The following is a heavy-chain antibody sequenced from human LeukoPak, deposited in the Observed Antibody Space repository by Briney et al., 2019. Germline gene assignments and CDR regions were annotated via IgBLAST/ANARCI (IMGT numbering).Heavy chain of an antibody. CDR1: EGAVSSSNYC. CDR3: ARVSVAGTGPDY. V-gene: IGHV4-61*01. J-gene: IGHJ4*02. Sequence: SETLSLTCTVSEGAVSSSNYCWSWIRQSPGKGLEWVGFFSYNAHSDYNPSLKSRVTISIDTSRNQFSLRLTSVTAADTAIYYCARVSVAGTGPDYWGQGTLVTVSS. D-gene: IGHD6-13*01. CDR2: FSYNAHS.